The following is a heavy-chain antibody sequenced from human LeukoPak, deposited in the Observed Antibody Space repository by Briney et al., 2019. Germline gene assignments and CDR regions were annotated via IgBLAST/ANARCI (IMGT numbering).Heavy chain of an antibody. CDR3: ARGPPRGKYYYMDV. J-gene: IGHJ6*03. D-gene: IGHD1-1*01. CDR1: GFTFSSFD. CDR2: IGTASDT. V-gene: IGHV3-13*01. Sequence: GGSLRLSCAASGFTFSSFDMHWVRQPTGQGLEWVSTIGTASDTYYPGSVEGRFTLSRDNAKNPLYPQMNSLTAGDTAVYYCARGPPRGKYYYMDVWGKGTTVTVSS.